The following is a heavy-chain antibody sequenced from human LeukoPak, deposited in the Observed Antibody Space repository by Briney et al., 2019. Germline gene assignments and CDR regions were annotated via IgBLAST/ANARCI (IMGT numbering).Heavy chain of an antibody. CDR2: IYYDGST. D-gene: IGHD3-16*01. CDR1: GGSISSGDYY. CDR3: ARHYGRTAYFDY. V-gene: IGHV4-39*01. J-gene: IGHJ4*02. Sequence: PSETLSLTCTVSGGSISSGDYYWSWIRQPPGKGLEWVATIYYDGSTYYNPSLKSRVTISVDTAKNQFSLKLSSVTAADTAVYYCARHYGRTAYFDYWGQGTLVTVSS.